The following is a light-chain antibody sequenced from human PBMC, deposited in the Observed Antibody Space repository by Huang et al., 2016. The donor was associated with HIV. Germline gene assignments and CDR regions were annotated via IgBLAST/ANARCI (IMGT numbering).Light chain of an antibody. V-gene: IGKV1-NL1*01. CDR1: QGISNS. J-gene: IGKJ1*01. CDR3: QQYYSTPQT. Sequence: DIQMTQSPSSLSASVGDRVTITCRASQGISNSLAWYQQKPGKAPKLLLYAASRLESGVPSRVIGSGSGTDYTLTISSLQPEDFATYYCQQYYSTPQTFGQGTKVEIK. CDR2: AAS.